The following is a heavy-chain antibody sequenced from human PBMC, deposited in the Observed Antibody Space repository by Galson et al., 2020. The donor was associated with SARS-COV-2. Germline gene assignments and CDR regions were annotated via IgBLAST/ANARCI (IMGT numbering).Heavy chain of an antibody. Sequence: GESLKISCKGSGYSFTNYWIGWVRQMPGKGLEWLGLIYPGDSDTRYRPSFQGQVTISADKSISTAYLQWSSLKASDTATYYCARRVDYDFWRSWGFDYGGQVTLVTVSS. CDR2: IYPGDSDT. D-gene: IGHD3-3*01. CDR1: GYSFTNYW. CDR3: ARRVDYDFWRSWGFDY. J-gene: IGHJ4*02. V-gene: IGHV5-51*01.